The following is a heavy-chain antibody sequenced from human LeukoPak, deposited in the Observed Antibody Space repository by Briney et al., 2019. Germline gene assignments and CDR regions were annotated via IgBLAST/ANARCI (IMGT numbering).Heavy chain of an antibody. CDR1: GGSISSYY. D-gene: IGHD1-26*01. J-gene: IGHJ3*02. Sequence: SETLSLTCTVSGGSISSYYWSWIRQPPGGGLEWIEYIHYSGSTNYNPSFKSRVTISVDTSKNQFSLKMSSVTAADTAVYYCARDVGGRIGASDIWGQGTMVTVSS. CDR2: IHYSGST. CDR3: ARDVGGRIGASDI. V-gene: IGHV4-59*01.